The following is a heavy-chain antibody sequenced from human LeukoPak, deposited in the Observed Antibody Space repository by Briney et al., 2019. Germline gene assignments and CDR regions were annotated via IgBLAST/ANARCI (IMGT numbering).Heavy chain of an antibody. CDR3: ARMMSTVTSDFDY. V-gene: IGHV4-59*06. CDR1: GGSISSYY. Sequence: SETLSLTCTVSGGSISSYYWSWIRQPPGKGLEWIGYIYYSRSTYYNPSLKSRVTISVDTSKNQFSLKLSSVTAADTAVYYCARMMSTVTSDFDYWGQGTLVTVSS. CDR2: IYYSRST. D-gene: IGHD4-4*01. J-gene: IGHJ4*02.